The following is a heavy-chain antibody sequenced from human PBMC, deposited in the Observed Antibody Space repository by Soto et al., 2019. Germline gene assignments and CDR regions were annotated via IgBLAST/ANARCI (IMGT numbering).Heavy chain of an antibody. CDR3: ASQRLLVVRGKNYGMDV. V-gene: IGHV4-4*02. J-gene: IGHJ6*02. CDR1: GDSISINTW. CDR2: IYHSGTT. Sequence: SETLSLTCAVSGDSISINTWWAWVRQPPGKGLEWIGEIYHSGTTNYSPPLQSRLTISLDKSTNQFSLDLRAVTAADTAVYFCASQRLLVVRGKNYGMDVWGQRTTVTVS. D-gene: IGHD3-10*01.